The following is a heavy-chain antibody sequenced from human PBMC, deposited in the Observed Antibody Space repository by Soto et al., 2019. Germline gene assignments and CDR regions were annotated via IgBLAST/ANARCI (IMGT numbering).Heavy chain of an antibody. D-gene: IGHD1-20*01. J-gene: IGHJ3*01. CDR1: GGSVSSGSFY. CDR3: ARRDIDNWHQGHAFAV. Sequence: QLQLRESGPGLVKPSETLSLTCTVSGGSVSSGSFYWGWIRQPPGKGLEWIGNIYYNGATSYNPSLKSRVTISVDTAENQFSLNVSYVTAADTAVSYCARRDIDNWHQGHAFAVWGQGAMVTVSS. CDR2: IYYNGAT. V-gene: IGHV4-39*01.